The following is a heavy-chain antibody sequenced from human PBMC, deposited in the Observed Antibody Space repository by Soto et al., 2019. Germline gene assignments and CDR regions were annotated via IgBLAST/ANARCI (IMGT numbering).Heavy chain of an antibody. D-gene: IGHD3-22*01. V-gene: IGHV1-3*01. CDR3: ARDPNDSSPYYHHYDYGMDV. J-gene: IGHJ6*02. CDR2: INAGNGNT. Sequence: QIQLMQSGAEVKKPGASVKVSCKASGYTFTSYGIHWVRQAPGQRLEWTGWINAGNGNTKDSEKFQGRVTITTDTSASTAYLELSSLTSEDTAVYYCARDPNDSSPYYHHYDYGMDVWGQGTTVTVSS. CDR1: GYTFTSYG.